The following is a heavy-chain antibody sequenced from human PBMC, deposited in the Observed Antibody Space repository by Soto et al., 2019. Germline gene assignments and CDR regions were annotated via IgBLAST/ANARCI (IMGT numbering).Heavy chain of an antibody. D-gene: IGHD6-25*01. CDR2: MNPYTGNT. CDR3: ARRKERSGPTYFEY. Sequence: QVQLVQSGAEVKEPGASVKVSCKASGYTFTTYDIYWMRQATGQGLEWMGWMNPYTGNTDYAQKFQGRVTVTRNTSISTVYMEMSGLRLDDTAVYYWARRKERSGPTYFEYWGQGSHVTVS. CDR1: GYTFTTYD. J-gene: IGHJ4*02. V-gene: IGHV1-8*01.